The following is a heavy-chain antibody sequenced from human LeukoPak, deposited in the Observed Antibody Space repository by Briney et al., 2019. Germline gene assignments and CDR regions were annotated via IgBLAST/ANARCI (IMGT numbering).Heavy chain of an antibody. CDR1: GYSISSGYH. CDR2: VFQSGST. D-gene: IGHD6-13*01. J-gene: IGHJ4*02. CDR3: ARERSSSWFIEF. Sequence: SETLSLTCGVSGYSISSGYHWGWIRQPPGKGLEWIRNVFQSGSTYYNPSLKSRVTISVDTSKNQFSLKLTSVTAADTAVYYCARERSSSWFIEFWGQGILVTVSS. V-gene: IGHV4-38-2*02.